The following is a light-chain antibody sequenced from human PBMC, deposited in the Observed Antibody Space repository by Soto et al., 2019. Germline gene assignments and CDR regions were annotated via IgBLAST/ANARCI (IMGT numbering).Light chain of an antibody. V-gene: IGLV1-47*01. CDR3: AAWDDSLSGPV. J-gene: IGLJ7*01. CDR2: RNN. Sequence: QPVLTQPPSASGTPGQRVTISCSGSSSNIGSNYVYWYQQLPGTAPKLLIYRNNQRPSGVPDRFSGSKSGTSASLVISGLRSEDEADYYCAAWDDSLSGPVFGGGTQLTVL. CDR1: SSNIGSNY.